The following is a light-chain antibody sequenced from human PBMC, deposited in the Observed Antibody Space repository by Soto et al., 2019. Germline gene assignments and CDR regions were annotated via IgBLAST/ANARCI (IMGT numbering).Light chain of an antibody. Sequence: EIVLTQSPATLSLSPVERAKLSCIASQSVSRYLAWYQQTPGQAPRLLIYDASNRATGIPARFSGSGSGTDFTLTISSLEPEDFAVYYCQQRSDWPPITCGQGTRREIK. J-gene: IGKJ5*01. CDR1: QSVSRY. CDR3: QQRSDWPPIT. V-gene: IGKV3-11*01. CDR2: DAS.